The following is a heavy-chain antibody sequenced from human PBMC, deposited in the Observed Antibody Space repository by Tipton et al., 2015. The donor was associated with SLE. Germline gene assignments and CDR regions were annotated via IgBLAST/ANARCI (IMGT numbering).Heavy chain of an antibody. J-gene: IGHJ3*02. CDR1: GFTFSSYS. Sequence: GSLSLSCAASGFTFSSYSMNWLRQAPEKGLEWVSSISSSSSYIYYADSVKGRFTISRDNAKNSLYLQMNSLRAEDTAVYYCARVGQLGSFDIWGQGTMVTVSS. CDR2: ISSSSSYI. D-gene: IGHD7-27*01. V-gene: IGHV3-21*03. CDR3: ARVGQLGSFDI.